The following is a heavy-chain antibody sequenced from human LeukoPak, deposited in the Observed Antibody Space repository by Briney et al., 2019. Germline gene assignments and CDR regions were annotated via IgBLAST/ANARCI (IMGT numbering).Heavy chain of an antibody. Sequence: GGSLRLSCAASGFTFSSFAMSWVRQAPGKGLEWVSAISTSVGSTYYADSVKGRFTISRDNSKNTLYLQMNSLRAEDTAVYYCAKDYSSNWYNWFDPWGQGTLVTVSS. CDR3: AKDYSSNWYNWFDP. J-gene: IGHJ5*02. D-gene: IGHD6-13*01. CDR2: ISTSVGST. V-gene: IGHV3-23*01. CDR1: GFTFSSFA.